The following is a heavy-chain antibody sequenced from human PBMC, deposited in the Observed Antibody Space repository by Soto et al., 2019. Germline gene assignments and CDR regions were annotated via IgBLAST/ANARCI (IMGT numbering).Heavy chain of an antibody. V-gene: IGHV4-34*01. CDR2: INHSGST. J-gene: IGHJ6*02. CDR1: GRSFSGYY. D-gene: IGHD4-17*01. CDR3: ARAGPTVTLYYYHYGMDV. Sequence: TLSLTCAVYGRSFSGYYWSWIRQPPGKGLEWIGEINHSGSTNYNPSLRSRVTISVDTSKNQFSLKLSSVTAADTAVYYCARAGPTVTLYYYHYGMDVWGQGTTVTVS.